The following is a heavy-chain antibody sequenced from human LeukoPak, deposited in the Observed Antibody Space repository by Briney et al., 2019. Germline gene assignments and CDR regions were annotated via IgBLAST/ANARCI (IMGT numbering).Heavy chain of an antibody. CDR2: IASDGSST. CDR3: ARGRPHGNDY. Sequence: GGSLRLSCAASGFTFSSYWMNWVRQAPGKGLVWVSRIASDGSSTTYADSVKGRFSISRDNAKNTLYLQMNSLRVEDTAVYYCARGRPHGNDYWGQGTLVSVSS. V-gene: IGHV3-74*01. CDR1: GFTFSSYW. D-gene: IGHD4-23*01. J-gene: IGHJ4*02.